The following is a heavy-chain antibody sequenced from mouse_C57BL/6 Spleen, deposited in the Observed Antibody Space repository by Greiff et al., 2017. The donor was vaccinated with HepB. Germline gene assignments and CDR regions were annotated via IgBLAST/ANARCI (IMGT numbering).Heavy chain of an antibody. V-gene: IGHV1-26*01. CDR1: GYTFTDYY. Sequence: VQLQQSGPELVKPGASVKISCKASGYTFTDYYMNWVKQSHGKSLEWIGDINPNNGGTSYNQKFKGKATLTVDKSSSTAYMELRSLTSEDSAVYYCARPPYGAYFDYWGQGTTLPVSS. D-gene: IGHD1-1*02. CDR3: ARPPYGAYFDY. CDR2: INPNNGGT. J-gene: IGHJ2*01.